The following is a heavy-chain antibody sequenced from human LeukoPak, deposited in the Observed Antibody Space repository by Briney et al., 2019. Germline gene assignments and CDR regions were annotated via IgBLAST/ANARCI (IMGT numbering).Heavy chain of an antibody. D-gene: IGHD4-23*01. CDR3: AKDYETVVTYDAFDI. CDR1: GFTFSSYW. Sequence: PGGSLRLSCEASGFTFSSYWMHWVRQSPGKGLVWVSRVDSDGSLISYVESVKGRFTITRGNAKNTLYLQMNSLRAEDTAVYYCAKDYETVVTYDAFDIWGQGTMVTVSS. J-gene: IGHJ3*02. CDR2: VDSDGSLI. V-gene: IGHV3-74*01.